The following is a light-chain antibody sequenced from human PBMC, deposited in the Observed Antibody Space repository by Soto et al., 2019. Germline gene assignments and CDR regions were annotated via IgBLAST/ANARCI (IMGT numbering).Light chain of an antibody. V-gene: IGKV3-15*01. CDR1: QSVSSSY. J-gene: IGKJ5*01. CDR3: QQYNNWPFIT. CDR2: GAS. Sequence: EIVLTQPPGTQSLCPGERATLSCRASQSVSSSYLAWYQQKPGQSPRLLIYGASSRATGIPVRFSGSGSGTEFTLTISSLQSEDFAVYYGQQYNNWPFITFGQGTRLEIK.